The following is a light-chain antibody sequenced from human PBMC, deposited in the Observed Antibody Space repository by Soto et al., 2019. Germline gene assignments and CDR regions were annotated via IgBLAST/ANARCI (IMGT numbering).Light chain of an antibody. CDR1: SSNIGTNT. CDR2: SNS. Sequence: QPVLTQSPSASETPGQRVSISCSGSSSNIGTNTVTWYQHVPGTAPEVLIYSNSQRPSGVPDRFSGSKSGTSASLAISGLQSEDEAAYYCAAWDDSLNGLVFGGGTKLTVL. J-gene: IGLJ3*02. CDR3: AAWDDSLNGLV. V-gene: IGLV1-44*01.